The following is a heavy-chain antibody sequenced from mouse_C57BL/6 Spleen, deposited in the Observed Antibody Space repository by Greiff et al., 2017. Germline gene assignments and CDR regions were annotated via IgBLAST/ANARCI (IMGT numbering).Heavy chain of an antibody. CDR3: ARNPYYYGSSYVRYAMDY. CDR1: GYTFTDYY. V-gene: IGHV1-26*01. D-gene: IGHD1-1*01. J-gene: IGHJ4*01. Sequence: EVQLQQSGPELVKPGASVKISCKASGYTFTDYYMNWVKQSHGKSLEWIGDINPNNGGTSYNQKFKGKATLTVDKSSSTAYMELRSLTSEDSAVYYCARNPYYYGSSYVRYAMDYWGQGTSVTVSS. CDR2: INPNNGGT.